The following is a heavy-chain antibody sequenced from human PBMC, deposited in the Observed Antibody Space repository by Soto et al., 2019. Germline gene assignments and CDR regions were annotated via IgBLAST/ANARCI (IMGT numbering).Heavy chain of an antibody. CDR1: GKSFDNFT. J-gene: IGHJ4*02. CDR2: INVGDDKT. D-gene: IGHD3-16*02. V-gene: IGHV1-3*01. CDR3: ARAKYDYIWGSYHPFDQ. Sequence: QVQLVQSGAEVKKPGASVRLSCKVSGKSFDNFTVHWVRQTPGQRPEWMGRINVGDDKTKYSEKFQGRVIVSYDTSATTAYMELRALSSEDTALYYCARAKYDYIWGSYHPFDQWAQGAQVTVAS.